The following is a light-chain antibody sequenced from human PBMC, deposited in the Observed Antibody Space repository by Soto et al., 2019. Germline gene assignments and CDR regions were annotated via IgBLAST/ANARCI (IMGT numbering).Light chain of an antibody. V-gene: IGKV3-20*01. CDR2: GAS. CDR3: QQYGGSPT. Sequence: IVLTQSPGTLALSSGERATLSCRASQSVSSPYLAWYQHKPGQAPRLLIYGASNRATGIPDRFSGSGSGTDFTLTISRLEPEDFAVYYCQQYGGSPTFGQGTKVEIK. J-gene: IGKJ1*01. CDR1: QSVSSPY.